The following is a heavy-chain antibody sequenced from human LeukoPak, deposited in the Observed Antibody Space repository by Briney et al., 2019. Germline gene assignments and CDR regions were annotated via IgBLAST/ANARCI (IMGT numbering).Heavy chain of an antibody. CDR2: IIGSGDTT. V-gene: IGHV3-23*01. J-gene: IGHJ4*02. CDR1: GFTFSGYA. Sequence: GGSLRLSCEASGFTFSGYAMSWVRQAPGKGLEWVSAIIGSGDTTYYAASVKGRLTISRDNSKNTLYLQMNSLRAEDTAVYYCAKVTGGDMITYGGLDYWGQGTLVTVSS. CDR3: AKVTGGDMITYGGLDY. D-gene: IGHD3-16*01.